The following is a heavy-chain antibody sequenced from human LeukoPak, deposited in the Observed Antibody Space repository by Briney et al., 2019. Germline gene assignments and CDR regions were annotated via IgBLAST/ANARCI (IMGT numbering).Heavy chain of an antibody. J-gene: IGHJ4*02. Sequence: GGSLRLSCAASGFTFSSYAMSWVRQAPGKGLEWVSAISGSGGSTYYADSVKGRFTISRDNSKNTLYLQMNSLRAEDTAVYYCAKEPTSNGWSRGPYFDYWGQGSLVTVSS. CDR3: AKEPTSNGWSRGPYFDY. CDR1: GFTFSSYA. CDR2: ISGSGGST. V-gene: IGHV3-23*01. D-gene: IGHD6-19*01.